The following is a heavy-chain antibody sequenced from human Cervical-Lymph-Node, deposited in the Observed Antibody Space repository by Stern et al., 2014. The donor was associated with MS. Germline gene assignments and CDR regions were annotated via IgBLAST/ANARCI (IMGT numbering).Heavy chain of an antibody. V-gene: IGHV3-30*03. CDR3: MGVGDAMHV. CDR1: GFSLSNSG. CDR2: MSFVGGNK. Sequence: VQLVQSGGGVVQPGGSLTLSCAASGFSLSNSGMHWVRQAPGKGLEWVAVMSFVGGNKNYGVSVKGLFSISRDMANNTLFLQMNSLRPEDTAVYYCMGVGDAMHVWGQGTTVIVSS. J-gene: IGHJ6*02.